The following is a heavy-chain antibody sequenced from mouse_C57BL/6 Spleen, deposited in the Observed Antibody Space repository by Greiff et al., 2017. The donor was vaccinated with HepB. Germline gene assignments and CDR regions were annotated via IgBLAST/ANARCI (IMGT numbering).Heavy chain of an antibody. CDR1: GFTFSDFY. CDR2: SRNKANDYTT. Sequence: EVQGVESGGGLVQSGRSLRLSCATSGFTFSDFYMEWVRQAPGKGLEWIAASRNKANDYTTEYSASVKGRFIVSRDTSQSILYLQMNALRAEDTAIYYCARDAWDGRDYWGQGTTLTVSS. V-gene: IGHV7-1*01. CDR3: ARDAWDGRDY. D-gene: IGHD1-1*02. J-gene: IGHJ2*01.